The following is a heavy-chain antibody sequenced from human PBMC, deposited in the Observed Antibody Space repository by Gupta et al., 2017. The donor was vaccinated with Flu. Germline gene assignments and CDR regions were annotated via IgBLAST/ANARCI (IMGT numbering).Heavy chain of an antibody. CDR2: ISYSSGTI. J-gene: IGHJ5*02. Sequence: EVQLVESGGAVVHPGGSLRLSCAVSGFTFTNYEMSWFRQAPGKGLEWVSYISYSSGTIYYADSVKGRFTISRDNAKNSLFLQMSGLRVDDTGIYYCARVGQRLVHGGVDRWGQGTLVTVSS. V-gene: IGHV3-48*03. CDR3: ARVGQRLVHGGVDR. CDR1: GFTFTNYE. D-gene: IGHD3-10*01.